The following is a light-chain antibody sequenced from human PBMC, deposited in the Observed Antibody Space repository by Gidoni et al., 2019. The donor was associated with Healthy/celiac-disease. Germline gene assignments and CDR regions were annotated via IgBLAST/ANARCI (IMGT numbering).Light chain of an antibody. CDR2: AAS. Sequence: DIQMAQSPSSLSASVGARVTITCRARQSISSYLNWYPQKPGKAPKLLIYAASSLQSGVPSRFSGSGSGTDFTLTISSLQPEDFATYYCQQSYSTPRTFGQGTKVEIK. J-gene: IGKJ1*01. CDR1: QSISSY. CDR3: QQSYSTPRT. V-gene: IGKV1-39*01.